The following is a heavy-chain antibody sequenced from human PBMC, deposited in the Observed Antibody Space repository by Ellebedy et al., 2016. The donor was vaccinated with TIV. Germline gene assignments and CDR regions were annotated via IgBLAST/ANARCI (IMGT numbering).Heavy chain of an antibody. CDR1: GFSLTATGVG. D-gene: IGHD3-10*01. Sequence: SGPTLVXPTQTLTLTCSFSGFSLTATGVGVGWIRQPPGKALEWLALIYWDDDKHFSPPLKHRLTITKDTSKSQVVLKMTNMDPVDTATYFCARAPDGRRIVRTRGPPRPLPYFDSWGQGTPVKVSS. CDR2: IYWDDDK. CDR3: ARAPDGRRIVRTRGPPRPLPYFDS. V-gene: IGHV2-5*02. J-gene: IGHJ4*02.